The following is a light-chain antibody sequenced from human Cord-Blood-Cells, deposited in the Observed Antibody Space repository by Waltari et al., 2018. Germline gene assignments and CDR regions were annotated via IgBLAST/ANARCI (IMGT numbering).Light chain of an antibody. CDR3: SSYTSSSTYV. CDR1: SSDVGGYNY. CDR2: DVS. J-gene: IGLJ1*01. Sequence: QSALTQPASVSGSPGQSITISCTGTSSDVGGYNYVSWYQQHPGKAPKLMIYDVSNRPSGVSKLVSGSKSGNTASLTISGLQAEDEADYYCSSYTSSSTYVFGTGTKVTVL. V-gene: IGLV2-14*01.